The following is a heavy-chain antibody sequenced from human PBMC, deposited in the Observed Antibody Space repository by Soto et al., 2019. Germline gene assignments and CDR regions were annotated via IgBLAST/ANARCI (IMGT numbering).Heavy chain of an antibody. CDR1: GGSISSYY. CDR3: ARAFSVSGFWELPFYYYYHMDV. CDR2: IYYSGST. J-gene: IGHJ6*03. D-gene: IGHD3-10*01. V-gene: IGHV4-59*01. Sequence: SETLSLTCTVSGGSISSYYWSWIRQPPGKGLEWIGYIYYSGSTNYNPSLKSRVTISVDTSKNQFSLKLSSVTAADTAVYYCARAFSVSGFWELPFYYYYHMDVWGKGTTVPVSS.